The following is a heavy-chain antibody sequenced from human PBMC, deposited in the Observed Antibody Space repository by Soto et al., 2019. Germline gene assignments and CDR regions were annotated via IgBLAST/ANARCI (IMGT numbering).Heavy chain of an antibody. CDR3: ARDLYDFWSGYYSGTFDY. D-gene: IGHD3-3*01. Sequence: SETLSLTCTVSGGSLSSSSSYWGWIRQPPGKGLEWIGSMSYSGSTYHNQSLKNRVTLSVDTSQSRLSLKLTSVTAADTAVYYCARDLYDFWSGYYSGTFDYWGQGTLVTVSS. V-gene: IGHV4-39*02. J-gene: IGHJ4*02. CDR1: GGSLSSSSSY. CDR2: MSYSGST.